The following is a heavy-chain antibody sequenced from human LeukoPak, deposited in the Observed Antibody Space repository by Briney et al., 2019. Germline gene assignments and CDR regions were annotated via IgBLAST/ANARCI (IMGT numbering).Heavy chain of an antibody. CDR2: VSYDGSNK. CDR3: ASRLRLRYFDWLLNGLDY. CDR1: GFTFSSYA. Sequence: GGSLRLSCAASGFTFSSYAMHWVRQAPGKGLEWVAVVSYDGSNKYYADSVKGRFTISRDNSKNTLYLQMNSLRAEDTAVYYCASRLRLRYFDWLLNGLDYWGQGTLVTVSS. D-gene: IGHD3-9*01. V-gene: IGHV3-30-3*01. J-gene: IGHJ4*02.